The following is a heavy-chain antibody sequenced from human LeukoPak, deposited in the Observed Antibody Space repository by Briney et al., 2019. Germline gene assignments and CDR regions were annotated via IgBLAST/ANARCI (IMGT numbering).Heavy chain of an antibody. D-gene: IGHD4-17*01. CDR1: GGSFSGYY. CDR3: ARQMTTLTTGRTFDI. J-gene: IGHJ3*02. Sequence: SETLSLTCSVSGGSFSGYYWSWIRQPPGKGLEWTGYVYYSGSTNYNPSLKSRVTISVDSSKNQFSLKLSSVTAADTAIYYCARQMTTLTTGRTFDIWGQGTMVTVSS. CDR2: VYYSGST. V-gene: IGHV4-59*01.